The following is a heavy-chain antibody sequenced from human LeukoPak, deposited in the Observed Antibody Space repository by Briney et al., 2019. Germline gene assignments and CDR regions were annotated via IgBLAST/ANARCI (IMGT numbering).Heavy chain of an antibody. Sequence: GASVKVSCKASGYTFTGYYMHWVRQAPGQGLEWMGWINPNSGGTNYAQKFQGRVTMTRDTSISTAYMELSRLRSDDTAVYYCGYSSSSDRNWFDPWGQGTLVTVSS. CDR2: INPNSGGT. CDR3: GYSSSSDRNWFDP. V-gene: IGHV1-2*02. J-gene: IGHJ5*02. D-gene: IGHD6-6*01. CDR1: GYTFTGYY.